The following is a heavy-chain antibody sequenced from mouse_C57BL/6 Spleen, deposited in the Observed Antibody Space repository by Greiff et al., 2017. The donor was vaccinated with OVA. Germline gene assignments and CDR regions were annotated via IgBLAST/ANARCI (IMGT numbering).Heavy chain of an antibody. D-gene: IGHD1-1*01. J-gene: IGHJ1*03. V-gene: IGHV1-80*01. CDR3: ASGGYGSSLYWYFDV. CDR2: IYPGDGDT. Sequence: QVHVKQSGAELVKPGASVKISCKASGYAFSSYWMNWVKQRPGKGLEWIGQIYPGDGDTNYNGKFKGKATLTADKSSSTAYMQLSSLTSEDSAVYFCASGGYGSSLYWYFDVWGTGTTVTVSS. CDR1: GYAFSSYW.